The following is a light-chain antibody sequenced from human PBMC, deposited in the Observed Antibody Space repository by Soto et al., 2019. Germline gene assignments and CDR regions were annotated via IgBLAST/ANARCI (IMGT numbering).Light chain of an antibody. CDR1: QSISSW. CDR3: QQYNSYPWT. J-gene: IGKJ1*01. CDR2: KAS. Sequence: DVQLTQSLYTLSASVGERVTLTGRASQSISSWLAWYQQKPGKAPKLLIYKASSLESGVPSRFSGSGSGTEFTLTISSLQPDDFATYYCQQYNSYPWTFGQGTKVDI. V-gene: IGKV1-5*03.